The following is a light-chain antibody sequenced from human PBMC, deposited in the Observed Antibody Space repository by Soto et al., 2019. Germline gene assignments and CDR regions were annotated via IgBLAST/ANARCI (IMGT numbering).Light chain of an antibody. CDR2: GAS. V-gene: IGKV3-20*01. J-gene: IGKJ1*01. CDR1: QSVSSSS. CDR3: QQYDNSPWT. Sequence: EIVLTQSPGTLSLSPGERASLSCRVSQSVSSSSLAWYLQKPGQSPRLLIYGASHRATGIPDRFSGSGSGTDFTLTISRLEPEDFAVYYCQQYDNSPWTFGQGTKVEIK.